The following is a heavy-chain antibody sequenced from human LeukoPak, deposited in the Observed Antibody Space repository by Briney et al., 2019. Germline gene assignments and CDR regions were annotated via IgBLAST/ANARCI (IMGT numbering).Heavy chain of an antibody. J-gene: IGHJ3*02. CDR2: TYYRSKWYN. CDR1: GDSVSSNSAA. Sequence: SQTRSLTCAISGDSVSSNSAAWNWIRQSPSRGLEWLGRTYYRSKWYNDYAVSVKSRITINPDTSKNQFSLQLNSVTPEDTAVYYCARWGRYSSGYNDAFDIWGQGTMVTVSS. D-gene: IGHD3-22*01. V-gene: IGHV6-1*01. CDR3: ARWGRYSSGYNDAFDI.